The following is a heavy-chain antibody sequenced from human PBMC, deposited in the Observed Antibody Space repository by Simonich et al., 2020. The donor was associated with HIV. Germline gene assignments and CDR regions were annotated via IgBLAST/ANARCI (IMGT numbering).Heavy chain of an antibody. V-gene: IGHV3-23*01. Sequence: GGGLVQPGGSLRLSCAASGFPFSSYAMSWVRPAPVKGLEWGSPISVSGGRTYYADSVKGRFTISRDNAKNMLYLQMNSLRAEDTAVYYCAKDLDDLGGLGDFIPGYFDYWGQGTLVTVSS. CDR2: ISVSGGRT. D-gene: IGHD3-10*01. CDR1: GFPFSSYA. J-gene: IGHJ4*02. CDR3: AKDLDDLGGLGDFIPGYFDY.